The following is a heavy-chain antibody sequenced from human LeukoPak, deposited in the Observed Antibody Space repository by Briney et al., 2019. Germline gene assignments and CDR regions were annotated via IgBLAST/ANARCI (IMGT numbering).Heavy chain of an antibody. D-gene: IGHD3-22*01. V-gene: IGHV1-2*02. Sequence: ASVKVSCKASGYTFTGYYMHWVRQAPGQGLEWMGWINPNSGGTNYAQKFQGRVTMTRDTSISAAYMELSRLRSDDTAVYYCARDYYDSSGYYDYWGQGTLVTVSS. CDR1: GYTFTGYY. CDR2: INPNSGGT. J-gene: IGHJ4*02. CDR3: ARDYYDSSGYYDY.